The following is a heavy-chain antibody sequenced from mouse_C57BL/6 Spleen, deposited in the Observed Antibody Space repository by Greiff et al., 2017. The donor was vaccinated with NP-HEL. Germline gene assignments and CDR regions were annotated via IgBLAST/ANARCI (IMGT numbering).Heavy chain of an antibody. CDR2: ISSGGSYT. Sequence: EVKLMESGGDLVKPGGSLKLSCAASGFTFSSYGMSWVRQTPDKRLEWVATISSGGSYTYYPDSVKGRFTISRDNAKNTLYLQMSSLKSEDTAMYYCARDYGNYGFYFDYWGQGTTLTVSS. D-gene: IGHD2-1*01. CDR3: ARDYGNYGFYFDY. V-gene: IGHV5-6*01. J-gene: IGHJ2*01. CDR1: GFTFSSYG.